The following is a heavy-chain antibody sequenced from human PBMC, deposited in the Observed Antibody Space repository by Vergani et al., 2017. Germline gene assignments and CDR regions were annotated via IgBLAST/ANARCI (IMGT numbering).Heavy chain of an antibody. CDR3: ARAYGRYDWFDY. V-gene: IGHV3-23*04. D-gene: IGHD1-20*01. J-gene: IGHJ4*01. CDR2: ISASGAPT. CDR1: NLILSSFG. Sequence: VQLVESGGGVVQPGTSLRLSCAASNLILSSFGMHWVRQAPGKGLEWVSGISASGAPTYYADSVKGRVTISRDNSKNTLYLQMNSLRVEDTAVYYCARAYGRYDWFDYWGQRTLVTVSS.